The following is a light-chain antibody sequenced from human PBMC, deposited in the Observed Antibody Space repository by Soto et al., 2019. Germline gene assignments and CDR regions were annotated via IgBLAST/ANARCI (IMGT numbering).Light chain of an antibody. J-gene: IGLJ2*01. Sequence: QSALTQPASVSGSPGQSITISCTGTSSDVGSYNLVSWYQHHPGKAPKLMIYEGSKRPSGVSNRFSGSKSGNTASLTISGLQAEDEADYYCCSYAGSVGGGTKLTVL. V-gene: IGLV2-23*01. CDR2: EGS. CDR1: SSDVGSYNL. CDR3: CSYAGS.